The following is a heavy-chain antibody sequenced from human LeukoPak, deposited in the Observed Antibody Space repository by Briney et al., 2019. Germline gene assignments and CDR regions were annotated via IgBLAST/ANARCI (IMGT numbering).Heavy chain of an antibody. CDR3: ARVSYDFWRNYYYGMDV. V-gene: IGHV1-2*02. D-gene: IGHD3-3*01. CDR1: GYTFTGYY. J-gene: IGHJ6*02. CDR2: INPNSGGT. Sequence: ASVKVSCKASGYTFTGYYMHWVRQAPGQGLEWMGWINPNSGGTNYAQKFQGGVTMTRDTSISTAYMELSRPRSDDTAVYYCARVSYDFWRNYYYGMDVWGQGTTVTVSS.